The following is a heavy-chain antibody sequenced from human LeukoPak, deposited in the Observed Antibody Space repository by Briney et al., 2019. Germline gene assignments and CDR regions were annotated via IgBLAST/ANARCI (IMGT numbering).Heavy chain of an antibody. J-gene: IGHJ5*02. Sequence: PGGSLRLSCAASGFTFSSYAMSWVRQAPGKGLEWVSAISGSGGSTYYADSVKGRFTISRDNSKNSLYLQMNSLRAEDTAVYYCARADEGRTYYYDSSGYTSWGQGTLVTVSS. CDR1: GFTFSSYA. CDR3: ARADEGRTYYYDSSGYTS. D-gene: IGHD3-22*01. CDR2: ISGSGGST. V-gene: IGHV3-23*01.